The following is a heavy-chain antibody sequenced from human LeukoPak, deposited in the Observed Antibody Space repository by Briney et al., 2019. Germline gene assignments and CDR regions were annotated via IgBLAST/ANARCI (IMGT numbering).Heavy chain of an antibody. D-gene: IGHD1-26*01. CDR1: GGSISSYY. CDR3: ARDGSSPYYYYGMDV. V-gene: IGHV4-4*07. Sequence: KPSETLSLTCTVSGGSISSYYWSWIRQPAGKGLEWIGRIYTSGSTNYNPSLKSRVTVSVDTSKNQFSLKLSSATAADTAVYYCARDGSSPYYYYGMDVWGPGTTVTVSS. CDR2: IYTSGST. J-gene: IGHJ6*02.